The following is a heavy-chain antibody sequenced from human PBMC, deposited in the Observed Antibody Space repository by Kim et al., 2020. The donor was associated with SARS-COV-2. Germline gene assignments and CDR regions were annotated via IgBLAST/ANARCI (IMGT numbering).Heavy chain of an antibody. D-gene: IGHD2-2*01. Sequence: GGSLRLSCAASGFTFSDSVLHWVRQASGKGLEWVGRVRRKANSYATEYAASVKGRFTISRDDSSNMAYLQMNSLKTEDTAVYYCGIHAPPASEDALDVWGRGTMVTVSS. CDR2: VRRKANSYAT. CDR1: GFTFSDSV. V-gene: IGHV3-73*01. J-gene: IGHJ3*01. CDR3: GIHAPPASEDALDV.